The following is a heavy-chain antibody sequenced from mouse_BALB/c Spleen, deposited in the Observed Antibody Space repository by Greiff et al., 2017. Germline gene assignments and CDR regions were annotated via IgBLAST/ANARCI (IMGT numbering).Heavy chain of an antibody. Sequence: VQLKESGPGLVKPSQSLSLTCTVTGYSITSDYAWNWIRQFPGNKLEWMGYISYSGSTSYNPSLKSRISITRDTSKNQFFLQLNSVTTEDTATYYCARRGYGYAAWFAYWGQGTLVTVSA. J-gene: IGHJ3*01. CDR1: GYSITSDYA. D-gene: IGHD1-2*01. CDR3: ARRGYGYAAWFAY. V-gene: IGHV3-2*02. CDR2: ISYSGST.